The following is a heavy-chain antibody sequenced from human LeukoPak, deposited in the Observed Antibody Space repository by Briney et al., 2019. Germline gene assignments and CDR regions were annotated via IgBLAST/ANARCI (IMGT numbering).Heavy chain of an antibody. J-gene: IGHJ4*02. D-gene: IGHD2-15*01. Sequence: GGSLRLSCAASGFTFSSYAMSWVRQAPGKGLEWVSAISGSGGSTYYADSVKGRFTISRDNSKNTLYLQMNSLRAEDTAVYYCAKCGSCYSGIDYSDYWGQGTLVTVSS. CDR1: GFTFSSYA. V-gene: IGHV3-23*01. CDR2: ISGSGGST. CDR3: AKCGSCYSGIDYSDY.